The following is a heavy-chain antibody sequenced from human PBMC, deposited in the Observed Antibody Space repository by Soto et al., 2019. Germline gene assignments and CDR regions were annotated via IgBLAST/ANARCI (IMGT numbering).Heavy chain of an antibody. J-gene: IGHJ6*02. Sequence: GGSLRLSCAGSGFTFSSYARHRVRQGPGKRLQWVAFISYDRTNKHYADSAKGRLTISRDTTKNTLYLQMNRLRAEDTAVYFCARAEDDKPNYGMDVWGQGTTVTVSS. CDR3: ARAEDDKPNYGMDV. CDR2: ISYDRTNK. CDR1: GFTFSSYA. D-gene: IGHD1-1*01. V-gene: IGHV3-30*01.